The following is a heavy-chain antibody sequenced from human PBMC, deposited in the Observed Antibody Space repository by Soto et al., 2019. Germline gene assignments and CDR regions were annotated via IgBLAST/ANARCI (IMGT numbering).Heavy chain of an antibody. CDR2: IIPIFGTA. J-gene: IGHJ5*02. V-gene: IGHV1-69*01. D-gene: IGHD6-13*01. Sequence: QVQLVQSGAEVKKPGSSVKVSCKASGGTFSSYAISWVRQAPGQGLEWMGGIIPIFGTANYAQKFQGRVTIPADESTGTAYMELSSLRSEDTAVYYCDRVPYSYSSSWYWFDPWGQGTLVTVSS. CDR1: GGTFSSYA. CDR3: DRVPYSYSSSWYWFDP.